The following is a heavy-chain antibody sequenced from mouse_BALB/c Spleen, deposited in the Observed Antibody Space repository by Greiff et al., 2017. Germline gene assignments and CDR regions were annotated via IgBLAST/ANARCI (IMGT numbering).Heavy chain of an antibody. CDR3: TRWPGSSYGDAMDY. Sequence: VQRVESGAELVKPGASVKLSCKASGYTFTSYYIYWVKQRPGQGLEWIGEINPSNGGTNFNEKFKSKATLTVDKSSSTAYMQLSSLTSEDSAVYYCTRWPGSSYGDAMDYWGQGTSVTVSS. D-gene: IGHD1-1*01. CDR2: INPSNGGT. J-gene: IGHJ4*01. V-gene: IGHV1S81*02. CDR1: GYTFTSYY.